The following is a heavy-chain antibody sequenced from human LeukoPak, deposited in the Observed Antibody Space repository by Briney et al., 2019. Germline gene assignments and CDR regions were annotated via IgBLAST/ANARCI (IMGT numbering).Heavy chain of an antibody. Sequence: ASVKVSCKASGYTFSSYTITWVRQAPGQGLEWMGGIIPIFGSANYAQKFQGRVTITADESTSTAYMELSSLRSEDTAVYYCATATMVRDVHFDYWGQGTLVTVSS. J-gene: IGHJ4*02. CDR1: GYTFSSYT. V-gene: IGHV1-69*13. CDR3: ATATMVRDVHFDY. CDR2: IIPIFGSA. D-gene: IGHD3-10*01.